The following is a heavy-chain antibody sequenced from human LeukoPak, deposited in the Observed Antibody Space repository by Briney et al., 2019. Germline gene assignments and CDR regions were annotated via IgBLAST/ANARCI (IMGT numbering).Heavy chain of an antibody. V-gene: IGHV3-30-3*01. CDR3: ARESSSGDFHFDY. CDR2: ITYDGSNK. CDR1: GFTFSNYW. Sequence: GGSLRLSCAASGFTFSNYWMHWVRQAPGKGLEWVAVITYDGSNKHNADSVKGRFTISRDNSKNTLYLQMNSLRAEDTAVYYCARESSSGDFHFDYWGQGTLVTVSS. J-gene: IGHJ4*02. D-gene: IGHD3-22*01.